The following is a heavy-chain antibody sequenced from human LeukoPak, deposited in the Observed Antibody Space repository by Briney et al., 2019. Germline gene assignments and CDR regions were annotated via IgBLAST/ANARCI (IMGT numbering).Heavy chain of an antibody. D-gene: IGHD3-10*01. CDR2: ITNDGSRK. CDR1: GFTFNRCG. CDR3: VKSSGTNDYGMDA. J-gene: IGHJ6*02. V-gene: IGHV3-30*18. Sequence: GGSLRLSCAATGFTFNRCGMHWVRQAPGKGLEWVAVITNDGSRKYYTDSVKGRFTVSRDNSKTTLSLQMNSLRAEDTAVYYCVKSSGTNDYGMDAWGQGTTVTVPS.